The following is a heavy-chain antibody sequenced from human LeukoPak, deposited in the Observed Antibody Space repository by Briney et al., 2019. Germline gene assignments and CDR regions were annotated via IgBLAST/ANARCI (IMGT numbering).Heavy chain of an antibody. V-gene: IGHV3-23*01. CDR1: GFNLNSQA. D-gene: IGHD4-17*01. CDR3: ARDPNGDYIGAFDM. CDR2: IRGGGNSE. Sequence: GSLRPSCTASGFNLNSQAIVLVRPAPGKGPEWVSAIRGGGNSEFYADSVKGRFRISRDNSKDTLFLQMSSLRAEDTAVYYCARDPNGDYIGAFDMWGPGTMVTVSS. J-gene: IGHJ3*02.